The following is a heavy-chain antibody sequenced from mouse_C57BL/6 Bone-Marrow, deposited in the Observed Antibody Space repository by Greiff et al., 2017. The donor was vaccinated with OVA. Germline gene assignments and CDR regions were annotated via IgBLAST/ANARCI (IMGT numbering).Heavy chain of an antibody. CDR1: GYSITSDY. J-gene: IGHJ2*01. CDR3: ARWHYPPYYFDY. D-gene: IGHD1-2*01. CDR2: ISYSGST. Sequence: EVKLVESGPGLVKPSQTLSLTCSVTGYSITSDYWNWIRKFPGNKLEYMGYISYSGSTSYYPSLKSRISITRDTSKNQYYLQLNSVTTEDTATYYCARWHYPPYYFDYWGQGTTLTVSS. V-gene: IGHV3-8*01.